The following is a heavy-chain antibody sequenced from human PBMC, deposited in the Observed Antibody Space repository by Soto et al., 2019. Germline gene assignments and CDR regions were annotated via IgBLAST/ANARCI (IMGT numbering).Heavy chain of an antibody. CDR1: GFTFSSYA. Sequence: LGGSLRLSCAASGFTFSSYAMSWVRQAPGKGLEWVSAISGSGGSTYYADSVKGRFTISRDNSKNTLYLQMNSLRAEDTAVYYCAGPDCGGDCYLDYWGQGTLVTVSS. J-gene: IGHJ4*02. CDR2: ISGSGGST. V-gene: IGHV3-23*01. CDR3: AGPDCGGDCYLDY. D-gene: IGHD2-21*02.